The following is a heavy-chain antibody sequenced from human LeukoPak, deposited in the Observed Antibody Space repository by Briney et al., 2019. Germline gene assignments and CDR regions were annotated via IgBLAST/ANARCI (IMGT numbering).Heavy chain of an antibody. CDR1: GYTFTGYY. CDR2: INPSGPSS. D-gene: IGHD6-19*01. J-gene: IGHJ5*02. CDR3: ARGTQWQIPGGAWFDP. Sequence: GASVKVSCKASGYTFTGYYMHWVRQAPGQGLEWMGIINPSGPSSKSAQNFQDRLRLKRDTFTTTVYMELSHLKYEDTAVYYCARGTQWQIPGGAWFDPWGQGTLVIVSS. V-gene: IGHV1-46*01.